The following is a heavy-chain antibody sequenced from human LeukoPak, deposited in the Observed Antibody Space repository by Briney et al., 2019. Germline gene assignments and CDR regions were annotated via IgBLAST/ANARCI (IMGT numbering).Heavy chain of an antibody. J-gene: IGHJ4*02. Sequence: GGSLRLSCAASGFTFSSHWMSWVRQAPRKGLEWLANVKEDGSEKYYVDSVKGRFTISRDNAKNSLYLQMNSLRAEDTAVYYCARDPRRGYYDSRDDFDYWGQGTLVTVSS. CDR3: ARDPRRGYYDSRDDFDY. D-gene: IGHD3-22*01. CDR2: VKEDGSEK. CDR1: GFTFSSHW. V-gene: IGHV3-7*01.